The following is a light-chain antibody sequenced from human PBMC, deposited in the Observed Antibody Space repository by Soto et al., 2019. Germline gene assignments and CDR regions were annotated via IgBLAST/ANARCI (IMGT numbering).Light chain of an antibody. CDR1: QNINKF. Sequence: DIQMTQSPSSLSASVGDRVTITCRASQNINKFLNWYQQKPGTAPKLLIYVASTLQGGVPSRFSGSGSGTDFTLTISSLHPEDFATYYCQQYNSAPLTFGGGTKV. CDR2: VAS. V-gene: IGKV1-39*01. CDR3: QQYNSAPLT. J-gene: IGKJ4*01.